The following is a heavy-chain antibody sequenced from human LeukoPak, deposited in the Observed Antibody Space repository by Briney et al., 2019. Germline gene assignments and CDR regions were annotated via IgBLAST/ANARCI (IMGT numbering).Heavy chain of an antibody. D-gene: IGHD3-9*01. CDR3: ARDQGRGYDILTGYYDY. CDR1: GFTFSSYS. V-gene: IGHV3-21*01. CDR2: ISSSSSYI. Sequence: GGSLRLSCAASGFTFSSYSINWVRQAPGKGLEWVSSISSSSSYIYYAHSVKGRFTISRDNAKNSVYLQMNSLRAEDTAVYYCARDQGRGYDILTGYYDYWGQGTLVTVSS. J-gene: IGHJ4*02.